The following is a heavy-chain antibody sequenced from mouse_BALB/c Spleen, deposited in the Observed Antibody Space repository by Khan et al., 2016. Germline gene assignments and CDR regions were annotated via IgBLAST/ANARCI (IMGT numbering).Heavy chain of an antibody. CDR1: GFTFSDYY. CDR3: ARTYVNYGYFDV. CDR2: ISDGGAYT. J-gene: IGHJ1*01. V-gene: IGHV5-4*02. Sequence: VQLKESGGGLVKPGGSLTLSCAASGFTFSDYYMYWVRQTPEKRLEWVATISDGGAYTYYPDSVKGRFTISRDNAKNHLYLQMSSLKSEDTARYCCARTYVNYGYFDVWGAGTTVTVSS.